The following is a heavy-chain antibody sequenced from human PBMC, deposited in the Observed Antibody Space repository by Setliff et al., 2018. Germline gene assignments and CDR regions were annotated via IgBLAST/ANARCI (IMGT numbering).Heavy chain of an antibody. Sequence: GGSLRLSCAASGFTFSSHTMNWVRQGPGKGLEWVAYFSSSGSISYANSVKGRFTISRDNAKNSLYLQMNSLRVEDTAVYYCARDGGMGMVKGYYYGLDAWGPGTSVNVSS. V-gene: IGHV3-48*03. J-gene: IGHJ6*02. CDR1: GFTFSSHT. D-gene: IGHD5-18*01. CDR2: FSSSGSI. CDR3: ARDGGMGMVKGYYYGLDA.